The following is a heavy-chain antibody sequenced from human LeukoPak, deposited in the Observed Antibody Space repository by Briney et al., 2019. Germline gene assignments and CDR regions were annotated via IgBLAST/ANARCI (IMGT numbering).Heavy chain of an antibody. CDR2: ISSSSSYI. CDR3: ARDSGLLWFGELDY. D-gene: IGHD3-10*01. Sequence: GGSLRLSCAASGFTFSSYAMSWVRQAPGKGLEWVSSISSSSSYIYYADSVKGRFTISRDNAKNSLYLQMNSLRAEDTAVYYCARDSGLLWFGELDYWGQGTLVTVSS. V-gene: IGHV3-21*01. J-gene: IGHJ4*02. CDR1: GFTFSSYA.